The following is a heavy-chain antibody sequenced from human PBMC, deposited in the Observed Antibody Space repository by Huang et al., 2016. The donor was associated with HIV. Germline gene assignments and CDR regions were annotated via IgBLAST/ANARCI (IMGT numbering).Heavy chain of an antibody. CDR1: GFTFSTYW. Sequence: EVQLVESGGGLVQPGGSLRLSCAASGFTFSTYWMHWVRQAPGKGLVWVSRINSDGSSTTSADSVKGRFTISRDNAKNTLYLQMNSLRAEDTAVYYCARDGRSGWYNFDYWGQGTLVTVSS. CDR3: ARDGRSGWYNFDY. V-gene: IGHV3-74*01. D-gene: IGHD6-19*01. J-gene: IGHJ4*02. CDR2: INSDGSST.